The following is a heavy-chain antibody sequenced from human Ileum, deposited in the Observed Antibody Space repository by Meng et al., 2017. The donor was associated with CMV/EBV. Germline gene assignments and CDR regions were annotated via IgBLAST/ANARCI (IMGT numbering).Heavy chain of an antibody. D-gene: IGHD6-13*01. J-gene: IGHJ4*02. CDR1: GFTFRSSW. CDR3: GSSEYSNKFDY. Sequence: GGSLRLSCAASGFTFRSSWMHWVRQVPGKGQVWVSRINSDGSSTNYADSVKGRFTISRDNAKNTLHLQMDSLRAEDTAVYYCGSSEYSNKFDYWGQGTVVTVSS. V-gene: IGHV3-74*01. CDR2: INSDGSST.